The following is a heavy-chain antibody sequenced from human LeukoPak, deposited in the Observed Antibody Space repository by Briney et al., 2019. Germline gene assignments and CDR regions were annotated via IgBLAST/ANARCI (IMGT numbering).Heavy chain of an antibody. Sequence: GGSLRLSCAASGFTFSSYAMSWVRQAPGKGLGWVSAISGSGGSTYYADSVKGRFTISRDNSKNTLYLQMNSLRAEDTAAYYCAKDRVLRFLEWLFEIDYWGQGTLVTVSS. D-gene: IGHD3-3*01. V-gene: IGHV3-23*01. CDR3: AKDRVLRFLEWLFEIDY. CDR2: ISGSGGST. CDR1: GFTFSSYA. J-gene: IGHJ4*02.